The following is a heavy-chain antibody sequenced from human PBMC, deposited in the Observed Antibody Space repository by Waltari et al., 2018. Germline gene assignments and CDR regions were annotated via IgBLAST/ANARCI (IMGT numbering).Heavy chain of an antibody. D-gene: IGHD3-10*01. CDR2: VSAYKWHT. Sequence: QAQLVQSGAEVKMPGASVRVSCKASGYTFPNFGISWVRQAPGQGLEWMGWVSAYKWHTNDAQNLQGRVSMTIDTSTRTVYMELRSVRSDDTAVYYCARLFYGSGTDDGWFDPWGQGTLVTVSS. CDR1: GYTFPNFG. J-gene: IGHJ5*02. CDR3: ARLFYGSGTDDGWFDP. V-gene: IGHV1-18*01.